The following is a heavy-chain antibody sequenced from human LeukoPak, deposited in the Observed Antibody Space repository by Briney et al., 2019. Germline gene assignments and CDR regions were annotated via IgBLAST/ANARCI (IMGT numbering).Heavy chain of an antibody. Sequence: GASVTVSCKASRYTFTGYYMHWVRQAPGQGLEWMGWINPNSGGTNNVQKFQGGLTMTRDTSISTAYMELSRLRSDDTAVYYCARGQGFDYARFGMDVWGQGTTVTVSS. CDR3: ARGQGFDYARFGMDV. V-gene: IGHV1-2*02. CDR1: RYTFTGYY. J-gene: IGHJ6*02. D-gene: IGHD5-12*01. CDR2: INPNSGGT.